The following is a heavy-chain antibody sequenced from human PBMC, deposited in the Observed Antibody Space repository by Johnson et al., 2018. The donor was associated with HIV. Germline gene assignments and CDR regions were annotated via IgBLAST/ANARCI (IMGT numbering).Heavy chain of an antibody. CDR1: GFTFSSYA. J-gene: IGHJ3*02. Sequence: QVQLVEFGGGVVQPGRSLRLSCAASGFTFSSYAMHWVRQAPGKGLEWVAVISYDGSNKYYADSVKGRFTISRDNSKNTLYLQMNSLRAEDTAVYYCARDLGWSGDAFDIWGQGTMVTVSS. CDR3: ARDLGWSGDAFDI. V-gene: IGHV3-30-3*01. D-gene: IGHD3-16*01. CDR2: ISYDGSNK.